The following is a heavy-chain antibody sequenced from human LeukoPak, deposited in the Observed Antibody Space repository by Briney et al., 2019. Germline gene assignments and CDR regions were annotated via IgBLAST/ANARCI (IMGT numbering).Heavy chain of an antibody. CDR3: ARGRGPFGYYFDY. D-gene: IGHD3-22*01. J-gene: IGHJ4*02. CDR2: INHTGST. V-gene: IGHV4-34*01. CDR1: GGCFSGYY. Sequence: LETLSLTCAVYGGCFSGYYCSWIRKPPWKGLDWIGEINHTGSTNYNPSLKSRVTISVDTSKNQFSLKLSSVTDADTAVYYCARGRGPFGYYFDYWGQGTLVTVSS.